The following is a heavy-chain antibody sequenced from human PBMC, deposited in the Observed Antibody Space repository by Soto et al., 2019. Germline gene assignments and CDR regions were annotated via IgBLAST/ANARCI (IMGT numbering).Heavy chain of an antibody. V-gene: IGHV4-59*01. CDR3: ARRYGASFDY. D-gene: IGHD4-17*01. J-gene: IGHJ4*02. Sequence: QVQLQESGPGLVKPSETLSLTCTVSGGSISSYYWSWIRQPPGKGLVWIGYIYYSGSTNYNPSLKSRVTISVDTSNTQFSLMLSSVTAADTAVYYCARRYGASFDYWAQGALVSVSS. CDR1: GGSISSYY. CDR2: IYYSGST.